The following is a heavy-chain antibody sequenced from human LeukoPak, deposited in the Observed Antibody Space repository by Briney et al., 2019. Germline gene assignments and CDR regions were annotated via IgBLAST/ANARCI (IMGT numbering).Heavy chain of an antibody. CDR3: ARGDPIAAAGTDPEPTYFQH. V-gene: IGHV4-31*01. Sequence: SQALSLTCTVSGGSISSGTYHWSWIRQYPGKGLEWIRHISYGGTTYYNPSLKSQVTISVDTSKNQFSLKLSSVTAADTAVYYCARGDPIAAAGTDPEPTYFQHWGQGTLVTVSS. J-gene: IGHJ1*01. CDR1: GGSISSGTYH. CDR2: ISYGGTT. D-gene: IGHD6-13*01.